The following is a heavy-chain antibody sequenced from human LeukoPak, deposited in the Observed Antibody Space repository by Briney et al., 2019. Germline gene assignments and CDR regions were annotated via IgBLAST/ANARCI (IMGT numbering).Heavy chain of an antibody. V-gene: IGHV3-33*06. J-gene: IGHJ4*02. D-gene: IGHD6-13*01. Sequence: GRSLRLSCAASGFTFSSYGMHWVRQAPGKGLEWVALIWYDGSSKHYADSVRGRFTISRDNSKNTLYLQMDSLRAEDTAVYYCAKDLGTAGGYFDYWGQGTLVTVSS. CDR1: GFTFSSYG. CDR3: AKDLGTAGGYFDY. CDR2: IWYDGSSK.